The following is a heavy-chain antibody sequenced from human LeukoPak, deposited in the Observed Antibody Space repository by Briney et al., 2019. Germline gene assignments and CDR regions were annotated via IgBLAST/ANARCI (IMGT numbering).Heavy chain of an antibody. Sequence: PGRSLRLSCAASGFTFDDYAMHWVRQAPGKGLEWVSLIGGDGGSTYYADSVKGRFTISRDNSKNSLYLQMNSLRTEDTALYYCAKEPHYYDSSGYYWGQGTLVTVSS. CDR3: AKEPHYYDSSGYY. V-gene: IGHV3-43*02. CDR1: GFTFDDYA. D-gene: IGHD3-22*01. J-gene: IGHJ4*02. CDR2: IGGDGGST.